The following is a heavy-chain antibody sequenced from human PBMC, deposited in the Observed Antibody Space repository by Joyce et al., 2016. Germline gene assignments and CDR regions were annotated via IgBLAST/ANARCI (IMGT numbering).Heavy chain of an antibody. CDR3: ARGGTSSDHFFFYTLDI. D-gene: IGHD1-14*01. Sequence: QVLLVQSGATVKRPGSSLKVSCKSSGGAFSNFTVNWVRQAPGQRLEWVGGIIPFCGAAKYAEHFQGRVTLTADLSTRTAVMELSSLTSADTAVYYCARGGTSSDHFFFYTLDIWGPGTTVIVSS. CDR1: GGAFSNFT. V-gene: IGHV1-69*12. CDR2: IIPFCGAA. J-gene: IGHJ6*02.